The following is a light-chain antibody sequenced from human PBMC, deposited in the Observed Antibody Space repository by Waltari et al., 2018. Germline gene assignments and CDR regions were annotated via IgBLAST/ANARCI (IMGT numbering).Light chain of an antibody. Sequence: EIVMTQSPATLSVSPGERATLSCRASQNIGSNLAWYQQTPGQAPRLLIYDASTRATGIPARFSANGYGTDFTLIISSVQSEDFAVYYCQQFNNWPPWTFGQGTKV. V-gene: IGKV3-15*01. CDR2: DAS. J-gene: IGKJ1*01. CDR3: QQFNNWPPWT. CDR1: QNIGSN.